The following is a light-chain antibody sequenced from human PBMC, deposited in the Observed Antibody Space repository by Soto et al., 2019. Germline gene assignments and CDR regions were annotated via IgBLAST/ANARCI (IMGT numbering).Light chain of an antibody. V-gene: IGLV2-8*01. CDR2: EVT. CDR1: SSDVGAYNY. CDR3: SSYAGSNNPWV. Sequence: QSALTQPPSASGSPGQSVTISCTGTSSDVGAYNYVCWYQQHPGKAPKLIISEVTKRPSGVPDLFSGSKSGNTASLTVTGLQAEDEADYYCSSYAGSNNPWVFGGGTKLTVL. J-gene: IGLJ3*02.